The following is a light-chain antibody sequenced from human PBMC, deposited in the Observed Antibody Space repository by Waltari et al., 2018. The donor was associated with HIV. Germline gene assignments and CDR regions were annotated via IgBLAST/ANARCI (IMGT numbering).Light chain of an antibody. CDR2: DVT. Sequence: QSALTQPASVSGSPGQSITIPCTGTNNDVELSNLVSCYQQPPGRSPTPMIYDVTKRPSGVPDRFSGSKSGNTASLTVSGLQAEDEAEYYCNSYAGSSKSYVFGTGTKVTVL. CDR3: NSYAGSSKSYV. V-gene: IGLV2-14*02. CDR1: NNDVELSNL. J-gene: IGLJ1*01.